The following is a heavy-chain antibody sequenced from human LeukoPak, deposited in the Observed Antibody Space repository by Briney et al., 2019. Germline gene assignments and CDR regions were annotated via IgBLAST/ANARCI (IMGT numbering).Heavy chain of an antibody. CDR2: IGAYNGNT. D-gene: IGHD3-3*01. CDR1: GYTFTSYG. Sequence: ASVKVSCKASGYTFTSYGISWVRQAPGQGLEWMGWIGAYNGNTNYAQKLQGRVTMTTDTSTSTAYMELRSLRSDDTAVYYCAREDLDFWSGYYIGGYYFDYWGQGTLVTVSS. CDR3: AREDLDFWSGYYIGGYYFDY. V-gene: IGHV1-18*01. J-gene: IGHJ4*02.